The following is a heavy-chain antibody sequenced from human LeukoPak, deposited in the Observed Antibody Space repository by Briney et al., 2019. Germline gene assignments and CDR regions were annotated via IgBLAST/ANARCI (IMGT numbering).Heavy chain of an antibody. CDR2: ISYDGSNE. CDR1: GFSFSVFG. J-gene: IGHJ3*02. V-gene: IGHV3-30*18. CDR3: ANFPYYYDSSGSHDAFDI. D-gene: IGHD3-22*01. Sequence: GGSLRLSCAASGFSFSVFGMHWVRQAPGKGLQWVAVISYDGSNEYYADSVKGRFTISRDNSENTLYLQMNSLRAEDTAVYYCANFPYYYDSSGSHDAFDIWGQGTMVTVSS.